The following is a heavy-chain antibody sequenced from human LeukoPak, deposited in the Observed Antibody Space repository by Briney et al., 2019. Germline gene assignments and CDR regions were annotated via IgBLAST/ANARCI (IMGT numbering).Heavy chain of an antibody. D-gene: IGHD2-15*01. J-gene: IGHJ4*02. Sequence: PGGSLRLSCSASGFTVSSTFMSWVRQDPGKGLGWVSVIYTGGSTHYADSVKGRFTISRDNSNNAVYLQMNRLRAEDTAVYYCARDNAYCDYWGGGTLVTVSS. CDR1: GFTVSSTF. V-gene: IGHV3-53*01. CDR2: IYTGGST. CDR3: ARDNAYCDY.